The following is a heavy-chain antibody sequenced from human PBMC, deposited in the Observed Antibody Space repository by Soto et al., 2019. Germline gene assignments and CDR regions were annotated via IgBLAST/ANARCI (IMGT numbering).Heavy chain of an antibody. Sequence: GASGEGSFKASWGTFRSYAISWGGTAPGQGHESMGGIIPSFGTANYAQKSQGRVTTTADESTSTAYMEQSSLRSEDTAVYYCARGSSHDFWSGSNSSQAFDYWGQGTLVTVSS. D-gene: IGHD3-3*01. CDR3: ARGSSHDFWSGSNSSQAFDY. V-gene: IGHV1-69*13. J-gene: IGHJ4*02. CDR2: IIPSFGTA. CDR1: WGTFRSYA.